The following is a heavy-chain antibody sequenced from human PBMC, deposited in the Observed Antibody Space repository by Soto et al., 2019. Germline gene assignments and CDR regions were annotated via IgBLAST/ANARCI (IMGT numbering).Heavy chain of an antibody. CDR2: IYYSGST. V-gene: IGHV4-59*08. J-gene: IGHJ4*02. Sequence: SETLSLTCTVSGGSISSYYWSWIRQPPGKGLEWIGYIYYSGSTNYNPSLKSRVTISVDTSKNQFSLKLSSVTAADTAVYYCARSYPRPRYFDYWGQGTLVTVSS. D-gene: IGHD1-26*01. CDR3: ARSYPRPRYFDY. CDR1: GGSISSYY.